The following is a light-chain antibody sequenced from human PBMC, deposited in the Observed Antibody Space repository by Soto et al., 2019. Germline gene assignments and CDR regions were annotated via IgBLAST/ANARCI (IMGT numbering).Light chain of an antibody. J-gene: IGLJ3*02. Sequence: QSALTQPASVSGSPGETITISCTGTSNDVGGYGYVSWYRQYAGKAPTLMVSEVSYRPSGVSDRFSGSKSVTTAFLTISGLQTEDEGHYYCSSYSPSSLLFGGGTKLTVL. CDR1: SNDVGGYGY. CDR3: SSYSPSSLL. CDR2: EVS. V-gene: IGLV2-14*01.